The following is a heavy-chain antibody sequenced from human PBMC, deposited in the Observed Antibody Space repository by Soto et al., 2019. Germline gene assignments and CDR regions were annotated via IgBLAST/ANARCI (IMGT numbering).Heavy chain of an antibody. V-gene: IGHV4-34*01. CDR1: GGSFSGYY. CDR3: GTYDFWRKGGY. CDR2: INHSGST. D-gene: IGHD3-3*01. Sequence: PSETLSLTCAVYGGSFSGYYWSWIRQPPGKGLEWIGEINHSGSTNYNPSLKSRVTISVDTSKNQFSLKLSSVTAADTAVYYCGTYDFWRKGGYWGQGTLVTVSS. J-gene: IGHJ4*02.